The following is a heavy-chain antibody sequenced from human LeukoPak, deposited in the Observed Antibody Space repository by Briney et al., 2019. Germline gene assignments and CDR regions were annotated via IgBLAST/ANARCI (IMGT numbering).Heavy chain of an antibody. CDR3: AREDPIVGASFDY. CDR2: TNPNSGGT. J-gene: IGHJ4*02. V-gene: IGHV1-2*02. Sequence: ASVKVSCKASGYTFIGYYMHSVRQAPGQGLEWMGWTNPNSGGTNYAQKFQGRVTMTMDTSISTAYMELSRLRSDDTAVYYCAREDPIVGASFDYWGQGTLVTVSS. CDR1: GYTFIGYY. D-gene: IGHD1-26*01.